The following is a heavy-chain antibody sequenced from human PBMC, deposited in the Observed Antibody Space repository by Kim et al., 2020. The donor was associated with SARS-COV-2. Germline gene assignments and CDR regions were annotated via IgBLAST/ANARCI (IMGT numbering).Heavy chain of an antibody. D-gene: IGHD6-19*01. CDR2: FNTDGSNT. CDR3: ARGDFSTGLYRD. V-gene: IGHV3-74*01. Sequence: GESLKISCAASGFTFSSNWMHWVRQAPGKGLVWVSRFNTDGSNTYYADSVKGRFTISRDNAKNTMFLQMNSLRVEDTAVYFCARGDFSTGLYRDWGQGTLVTVSS. J-gene: IGHJ4*02. CDR1: GFTFSSNW.